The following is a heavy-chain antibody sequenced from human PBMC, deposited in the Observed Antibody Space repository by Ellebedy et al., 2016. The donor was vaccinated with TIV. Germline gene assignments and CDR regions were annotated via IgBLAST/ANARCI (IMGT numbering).Heavy chain of an antibody. CDR3: AAAHYYFYGKDV. D-gene: IGHD2-15*01. V-gene: IGHV3-48*03. Sequence: GESLKISCAASGFPFSSYEMNWVRQAPGKGLEWVSYISSSGSTIYYADSVKGRFTISRDNAKNSLYLQMNSLRAEDTAVYYCAAAHYYFYGKDVWGQGTRVTVSS. J-gene: IGHJ6*02. CDR2: ISSSGSTI. CDR1: GFPFSSYE.